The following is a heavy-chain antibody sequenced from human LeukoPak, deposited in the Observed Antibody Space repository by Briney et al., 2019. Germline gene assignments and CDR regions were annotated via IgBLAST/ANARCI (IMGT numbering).Heavy chain of an antibody. V-gene: IGHV4-59*04. D-gene: IGHD3-16*01. Sequence: SETLSLTCTVSGGSISSHYWSWIRQPPGKGLEWIGYIYYSGSTYYNPSLKSRVTISVDTSKNQFSLKLSSVTAADTAVYYCARNDQGDYYYYYGMDVWGQGTTVTVSS. CDR1: GGSISSHY. CDR2: IYYSGST. J-gene: IGHJ6*02. CDR3: ARNDQGDYYYYYGMDV.